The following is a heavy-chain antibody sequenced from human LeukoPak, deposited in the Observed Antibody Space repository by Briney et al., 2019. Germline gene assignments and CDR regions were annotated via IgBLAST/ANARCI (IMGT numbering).Heavy chain of an antibody. V-gene: IGHV3-23*01. D-gene: IGHD3-10*01. Sequence: GGSLRLSCATSGFTFSSYAMSWVRQAPGKGLEWVSAVSGSGGSTYYADSVKGRFTISRDNSKNTLYLQMNSLRAEDTAVYYCVWFGEFFDYWGQGTLVTVSS. CDR3: VWFGEFFDY. J-gene: IGHJ4*02. CDR2: VSGSGGST. CDR1: GFTFSSYA.